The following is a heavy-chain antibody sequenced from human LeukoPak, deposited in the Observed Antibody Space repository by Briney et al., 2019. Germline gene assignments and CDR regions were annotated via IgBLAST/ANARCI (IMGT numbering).Heavy chain of an antibody. CDR3: ARRARYSSSWFPKYFDY. V-gene: IGHV4-30-2*01. Sequence: SQTLSLTCTVSGGSISSGGYYWSWIRQPPGKGLEWIGEINHSGSTNYNPSLKSRVTISVDTSKNQFSLKLSSVTAADTAVYYCARRARYSSSWFPKYFDYWGQGTLVTVSS. CDR2: INHSGST. J-gene: IGHJ4*02. CDR1: GGSISSGGYY. D-gene: IGHD6-13*01.